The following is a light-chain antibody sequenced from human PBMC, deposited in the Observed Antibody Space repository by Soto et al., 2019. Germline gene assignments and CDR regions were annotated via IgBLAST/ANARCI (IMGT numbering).Light chain of an antibody. CDR1: SSDVGGYNY. J-gene: IGLJ2*01. CDR2: EVS. CDR3: SSYTSSSTFHVV. Sequence: QSVLTQPASVSGSPGQSITISCTGTSSDVGGYNYVSWYQQHPGKAPKLMIYEVSNRPSGVSNRFSGSKSDNTASLTISGLQAEDEADYYCSSYTSSSTFHVVFGGGTKLTVL. V-gene: IGLV2-14*01.